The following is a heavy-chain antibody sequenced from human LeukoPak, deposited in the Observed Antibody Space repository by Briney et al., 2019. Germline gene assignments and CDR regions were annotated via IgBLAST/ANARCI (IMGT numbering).Heavy chain of an antibody. CDR3: ARTGYHYGSGSHYAFDI. J-gene: IGHJ3*02. V-gene: IGHV5-51*01. D-gene: IGHD3-10*01. CDR2: IYPGDSDT. Sequence: GESLEISCQASGYTFSNQWIGWVRQMPGKGLEWMGIIYPGDSDTRYSPSFQGQVTISVDKSITTAYLEWSSLKASDTAMYYCARTGYHYGSGSHYAFDIWGQGTVVTVSS. CDR1: GYTFSNQW.